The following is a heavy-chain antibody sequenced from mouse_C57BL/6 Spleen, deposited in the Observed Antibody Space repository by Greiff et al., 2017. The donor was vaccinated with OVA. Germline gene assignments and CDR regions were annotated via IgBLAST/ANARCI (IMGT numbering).Heavy chain of an antibody. CDR1: GYSITSGYY. V-gene: IGHV3-6*01. Sequence: EVKLLESGPGLVKPSQSLSLTCSVTGYSITSGYYWNWIRQFPGNKLEWMGYISYDGSNNYNPSLKNRISITRDTSKNQFFLKLNSVTTEDTATYYCARGIYYGPYYAMDYWGQGTSVTVSS. D-gene: IGHD2-1*01. CDR3: ARGIYYGPYYAMDY. CDR2: ISYDGSN. J-gene: IGHJ4*01.